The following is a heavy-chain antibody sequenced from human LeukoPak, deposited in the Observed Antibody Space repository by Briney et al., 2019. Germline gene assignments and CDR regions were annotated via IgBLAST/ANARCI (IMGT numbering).Heavy chain of an antibody. D-gene: IGHD3-22*01. CDR2: ISYDGSNK. J-gene: IGHJ3*02. CDR1: GFTFSSYA. V-gene: IGHV3-30-3*01. Sequence: GGSLRLSCAASGFTFSSYAMHWVRQAPGKGLEWVAVISYDGSNKYYADSVKGRFTISRDNSKNTLYLQMNSLRAEDTAVYYCARVGYYDSSGYGGVFDIWGQGTMVTVSS. CDR3: ARVGYYDSSGYGGVFDI.